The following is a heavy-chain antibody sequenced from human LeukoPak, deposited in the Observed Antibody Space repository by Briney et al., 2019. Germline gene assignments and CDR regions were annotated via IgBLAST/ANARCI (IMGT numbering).Heavy chain of an antibody. CDR3: ARRYSSGSYYYYYVDV. D-gene: IGHD6-19*01. V-gene: IGHV3-48*04. Sequence: GGSLRLSCAASGFTFSTYNMNWVRQVPGKGLEGVSYISISSNTIYYADSVKGRFTISRDNAKNSLYLQMNSLRAEDTAVYYCARRYSSGSYYYYYVDVWGKGTTVTVSS. CDR1: GFTFSTYN. J-gene: IGHJ6*03. CDR2: ISISSNTI.